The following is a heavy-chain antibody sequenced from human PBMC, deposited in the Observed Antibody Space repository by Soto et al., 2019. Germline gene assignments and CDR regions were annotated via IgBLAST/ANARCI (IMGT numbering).Heavy chain of an antibody. J-gene: IGHJ5*02. V-gene: IGHV4-31*03. CDR1: GCSINSGGYY. CDR3: ARGVSP. CDR2: VYNHVIT. D-gene: IGHD6-13*01. Sequence: QVQLQESGPGVVKPSQTLSLTCTVSGCSINSGGYYWSWIRQHPGKGLAWIGYVYNHVITYYNPSLKPRVTISLNTPENQFSLKLSSVTAAQTAVYYCARGVSPWGQGTLVTVSS.